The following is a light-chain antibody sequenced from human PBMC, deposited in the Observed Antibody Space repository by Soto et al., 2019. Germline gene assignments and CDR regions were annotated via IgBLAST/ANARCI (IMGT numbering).Light chain of an antibody. Sequence: DIVMTQSPDSLAVSLGERATINCKSSQSVLYNSNNKNYLAWYQQRPGQPPKLLIYWASTRESGVPDRFSGSGSGTDFTLTITSLQAEDVAVYYCQQYESTPPTFGQGTTLEIK. CDR1: QSVLYNSNNKNY. V-gene: IGKV4-1*01. CDR2: WAS. J-gene: IGKJ2*01. CDR3: QQYESTPPT.